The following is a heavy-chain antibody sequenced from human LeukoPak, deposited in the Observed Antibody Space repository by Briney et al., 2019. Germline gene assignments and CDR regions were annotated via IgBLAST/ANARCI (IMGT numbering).Heavy chain of an antibody. CDR2: IYYSWNT. J-gene: IGHJ6*03. V-gene: IGHV4-59*01. D-gene: IGHD1-1*01. CDR3: ARTPGGTYYNYMDV. Sequence: SPSETLSLTCTVSGGSLTSYYWTWIRQPPGKGLEWVGYIYYSWNTNYNPSLKSRVTISLDTSKNQFSLKLSAVTAADTALYYCARTPGGTYYNYMDVWGKGTTVTVSS. CDR1: GGSLTSYY.